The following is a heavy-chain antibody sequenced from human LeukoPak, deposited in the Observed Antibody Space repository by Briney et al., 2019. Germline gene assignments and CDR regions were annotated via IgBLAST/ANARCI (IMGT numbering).Heavy chain of an antibody. J-gene: IGHJ4*02. D-gene: IGHD2-2*01. CDR3: ANGDCSSTSCYQSPLGN. CDR2: ITGSGGRT. CDR1: GFTFSSYA. V-gene: IGHV3-23*01. Sequence: GASLRLSCAASGFTFSSYAMHWVRQAPGKGLEWVSGITGSGGRTYYADSVKGRFTISRDNSKNTVFLQMNSLRAEDTAIYYCANGDCSSTSCYQSPLGNWGQGTLVTVSS.